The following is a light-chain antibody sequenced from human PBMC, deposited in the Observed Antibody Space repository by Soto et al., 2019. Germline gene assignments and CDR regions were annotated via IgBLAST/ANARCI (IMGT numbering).Light chain of an antibody. CDR1: SSDVGGYNY. V-gene: IGLV2-14*01. CDR2: DVS. J-gene: IGLJ2*01. Sequence: QSALTQPASVSGSPGQSIIISCTGTSSDVGGYNYVSWYQQHPGKAPKLMIYDVSNRPSGVSNRFSGSKSGNTASLTISGLQAEDEADYYCSSYTITFGVVFGGGTKVTVL. CDR3: SSYTITFGVV.